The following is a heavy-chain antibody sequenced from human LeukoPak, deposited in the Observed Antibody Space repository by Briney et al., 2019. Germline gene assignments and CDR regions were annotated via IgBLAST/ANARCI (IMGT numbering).Heavy chain of an antibody. Sequence: GGSLRLSCAASGFTFSSYAMSWVRQAPGKGLEWVSAISGSGGSTYYADSVKGRFTISRDNSKNTLYLQMNSLRAEETAVYYCAKWSSEDDYVWGTYRSYFFDYWGQGTLVTVSS. V-gene: IGHV3-23*01. CDR1: GFTFSSYA. CDR2: ISGSGGST. D-gene: IGHD3-16*02. CDR3: AKWSSEDDYVWGTYRSYFFDY. J-gene: IGHJ4*02.